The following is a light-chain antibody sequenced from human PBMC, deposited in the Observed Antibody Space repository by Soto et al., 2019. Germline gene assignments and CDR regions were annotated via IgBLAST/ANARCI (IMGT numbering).Light chain of an antibody. Sequence: EKLMTQSPATLSVSPGETVTLSCRASQSVDSDVAWYQQKRGQAPRLLIYEASRRATGVPLRFAGSGSGTDFTLTITSLQSEHFAVYYWQQYNSWPLTFGGGTKVDIK. CDR1: QSVDSD. J-gene: IGKJ4*01. V-gene: IGKV3-15*01. CDR2: EAS. CDR3: QQYNSWPLT.